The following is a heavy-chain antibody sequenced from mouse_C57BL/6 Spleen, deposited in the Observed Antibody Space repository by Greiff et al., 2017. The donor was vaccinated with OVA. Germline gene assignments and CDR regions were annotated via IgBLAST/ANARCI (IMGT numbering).Heavy chain of an antibody. D-gene: IGHD2-2*01. CDR1: GFTFSDYG. Sequence: EVQGVESGGGLVKPGGSLKLSCAASGFTFSDYGMHWVRQAPEKGLEWVAYISSGSSTIYYADTVKGRFTISRDNASNTLFLQMTSLRSEDTAMYYCAKDGDDGDAMDYWGQGTSVTVSS. CDR3: AKDGDDGDAMDY. CDR2: ISSGSSTI. V-gene: IGHV5-17*01. J-gene: IGHJ4*01.